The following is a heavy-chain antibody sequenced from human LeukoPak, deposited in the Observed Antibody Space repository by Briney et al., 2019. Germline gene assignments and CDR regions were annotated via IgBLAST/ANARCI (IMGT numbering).Heavy chain of an antibody. CDR3: ARNTVTRAFDY. CDR2: IYHSGST. CDR1: GGSISSGGYS. Sequence: MSSETLSLTCAVSGGSISSGGYSWSWIRQPPGKGLEWIGYIYHSGSTYYNPSLKSRVTISVDRSKNQFSLKLSSVTAADTAVYYCARNTVTRAFDYWGQGTLVTVSS. V-gene: IGHV4-30-2*01. D-gene: IGHD4-17*01. J-gene: IGHJ4*02.